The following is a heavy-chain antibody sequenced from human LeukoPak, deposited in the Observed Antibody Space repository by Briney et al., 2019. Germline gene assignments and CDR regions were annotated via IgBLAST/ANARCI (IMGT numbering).Heavy chain of an antibody. CDR1: GYTFTSYG. D-gene: IGHD2-2*01. CDR2: ISAYNGNT. Sequence: ASVKVSCKASGYTFTSYGISWVRQAPGQGLEWMGWISAYNGNTNYAQKLQGRVTMTTDTSTSTAYMELRSLRSDDTAVYYCARDCSSTSRYASWYYYGMDVWGQGTTVTVSS. CDR3: ARDCSSTSRYASWYYYGMDV. V-gene: IGHV1-18*01. J-gene: IGHJ6*02.